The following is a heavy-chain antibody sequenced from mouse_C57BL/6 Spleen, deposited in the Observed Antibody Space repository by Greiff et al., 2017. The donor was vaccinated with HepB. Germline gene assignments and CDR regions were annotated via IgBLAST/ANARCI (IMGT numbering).Heavy chain of an antibody. V-gene: IGHV3-6*01. J-gene: IGHJ1*03. Sequence: EVKLEESGPGLVKPSQSLSLTCSVTGYSITSGYYWNWIRQFPGNKLEWMGYISYDGSNNYNPSLKNRISITRDTSKNQFFLKLNSVTTEDTATYYCARELTPHWYFDVWGTGTTVTVSS. CDR1: GYSITSGYY. CDR2: ISYDGSN. CDR3: ARELTPHWYFDV.